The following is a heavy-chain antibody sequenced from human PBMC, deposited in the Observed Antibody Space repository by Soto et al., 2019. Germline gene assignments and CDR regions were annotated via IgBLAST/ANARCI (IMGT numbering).Heavy chain of an antibody. CDR2: IKEDSSEI. D-gene: IGHD2-15*01. CDR3: ARNGVQVVASSSNFYYGMDV. J-gene: IGHJ6*02. V-gene: IGHV3-7*03. Sequence: GGSLRLSCAASGFTFTSYWMTWVRQAPGKGLEWVANIKEDSSEIYYVDSVKGRFTISRDNARNSLHLQMNSLRAEDTAVYYCARNGVQVVASSSNFYYGMDVWGQGTTVTVSS. CDR1: GFTFTSYW.